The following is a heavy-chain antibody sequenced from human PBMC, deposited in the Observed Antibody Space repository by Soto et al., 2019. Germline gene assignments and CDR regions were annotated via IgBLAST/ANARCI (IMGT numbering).Heavy chain of an antibody. CDR3: ARVDTIFGVVTNHLLDY. J-gene: IGHJ4*02. D-gene: IGHD3-3*01. CDR1: GGTFSSYA. V-gene: IGHV1-69*01. CDR2: IIPIFGTA. Sequence: QVQLVQSGAEVKKPGSSVKVSCKASGGTFSSYAISWVRQAPGQGLEWMGGIIPIFGTANYAQKFQGRVTITADESKSTAYMDLSSLRSEDTAVYYCARVDTIFGVVTNHLLDYWGQGTLVTVSS.